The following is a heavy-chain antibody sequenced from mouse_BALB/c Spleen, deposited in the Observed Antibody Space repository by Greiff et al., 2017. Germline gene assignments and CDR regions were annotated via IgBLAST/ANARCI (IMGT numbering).Heavy chain of an antibody. D-gene: IGHD1-1*01. Sequence: VQLQQSGPQLVRPGASVKISCKASGYSFTSYWMHWVKQRPGQGLEWIGMIDPSDSETRLNQKFKDKATLTVDKSSSTAYMQLSSPTSEDSAVYYCARKEVDYAMDYWGQGTSVTVSS. CDR2: IDPSDSET. V-gene: IGHV1S126*01. CDR3: ARKEVDYAMDY. J-gene: IGHJ4*01. CDR1: GYSFTSYW.